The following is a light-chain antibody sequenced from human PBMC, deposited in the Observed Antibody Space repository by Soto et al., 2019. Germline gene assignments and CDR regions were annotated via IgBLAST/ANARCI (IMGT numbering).Light chain of an antibody. CDR3: QQCRNWPLT. Sequence: EIVMTQSPATLSVSPGEGATLSCKASQNVYINLAWYQQRPGQPPRLLIYDASTRATGISARFSGSGYGTEFTLTISSLQSEDFAVYFCQQCRNWPLTFGGGTKVEIK. J-gene: IGKJ4*01. CDR2: DAS. V-gene: IGKV3-15*01. CDR1: QNVYIN.